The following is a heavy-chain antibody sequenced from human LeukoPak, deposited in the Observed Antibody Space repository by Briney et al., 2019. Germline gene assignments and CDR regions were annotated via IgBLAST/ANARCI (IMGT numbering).Heavy chain of an antibody. CDR3: AKDAEPLRFLEWLFPNWFDP. Sequence: GGSLRLSCAASGFTFSSYSMNWVRQAPGKGLEWVSSISSSSSYIYYADSVKGRFTISRDNAKNSLYLQMNSLRAEDTAVYYCAKDAEPLRFLEWLFPNWFDPWGQGTLVTVSS. V-gene: IGHV3-21*01. D-gene: IGHD3-3*01. CDR1: GFTFSSYS. J-gene: IGHJ5*02. CDR2: ISSSSSYI.